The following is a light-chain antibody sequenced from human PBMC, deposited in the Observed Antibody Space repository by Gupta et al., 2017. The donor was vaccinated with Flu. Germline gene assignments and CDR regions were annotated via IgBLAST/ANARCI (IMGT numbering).Light chain of an antibody. CDR2: VNN. Sequence: TNIGGYCVSWYQQLTGKAPKLLIYVNNKRPSGIPDRFSGSKSGTSATLSIAGLQAGDEADYYCEACESSLSDGVFGGGTKLTVL. CDR1: TNIGGYC. CDR3: EACESSLSDGV. J-gene: IGLJ2*01. V-gene: IGLV1-51*01.